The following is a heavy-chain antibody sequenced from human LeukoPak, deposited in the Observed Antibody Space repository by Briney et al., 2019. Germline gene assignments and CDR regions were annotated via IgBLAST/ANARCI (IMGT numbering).Heavy chain of an antibody. D-gene: IGHD3-22*01. V-gene: IGHV3-30-3*01. CDR3: ARDALYYDSSGFLDY. Sequence: PGGSLRLSCAASGFTFSSYAMHWVRQAPGKGLEWVAVISYDGSNKYYADSVKGRFTISRDNSKNTLYLQMNSLRAEDTAVYYCARDALYYDSSGFLDYWGQRTLVTVSS. J-gene: IGHJ4*02. CDR2: ISYDGSNK. CDR1: GFTFSSYA.